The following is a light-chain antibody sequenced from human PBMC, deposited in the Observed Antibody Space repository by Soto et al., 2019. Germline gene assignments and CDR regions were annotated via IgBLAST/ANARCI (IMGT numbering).Light chain of an antibody. CDR2: ENN. Sequence: QSVLTQPPSASGTPGQRVTISCSGSSSNIGGNYVYWYEQLPGTAPKLLMYENNQRPSGVPDRFFGSKSGTSASLVISGLRSEDEADYYCASWDDSLSGPVFGTGTKLTVL. V-gene: IGLV1-47*01. CDR1: SSNIGGNY. CDR3: ASWDDSLSGPV. J-gene: IGLJ1*01.